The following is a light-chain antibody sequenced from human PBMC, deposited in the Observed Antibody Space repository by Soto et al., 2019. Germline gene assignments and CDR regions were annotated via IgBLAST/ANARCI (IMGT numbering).Light chain of an antibody. Sequence: DIQMTQSPSSLSASVGDRVTITCQASQDISNYLNWYQQKPGKAPKLLIYDASNLETGVPSRFSGRGSGTDFTSTISSLQPEDIATYYCQQYDNLPPYTFGQGTKLEIK. CDR2: DAS. V-gene: IGKV1-33*01. J-gene: IGKJ2*01. CDR1: QDISNY. CDR3: QQYDNLPPYT.